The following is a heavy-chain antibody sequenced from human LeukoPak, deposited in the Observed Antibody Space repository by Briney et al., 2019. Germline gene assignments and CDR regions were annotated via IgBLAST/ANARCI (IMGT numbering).Heavy chain of an antibody. CDR2: MNPNSGNT. V-gene: IGHV1-8*01. J-gene: IGHJ5*02. CDR3: ARDSHYYGSGSYLSWFDP. Sequence: ASVKVSCKASGYTFTSYDINWVRQATGQGLEWMGWMNPNSGNTGYAQKFQGRVTMTRNTSISTAYMEPSSLRSEDTAVYYCARDSHYYGSGSYLSWFDPWGQGTLVTVSS. CDR1: GYTFTSYD. D-gene: IGHD3-10*01.